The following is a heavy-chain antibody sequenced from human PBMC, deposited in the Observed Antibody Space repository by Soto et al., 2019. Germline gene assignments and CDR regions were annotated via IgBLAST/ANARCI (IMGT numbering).Heavy chain of an antibody. V-gene: IGHV4-61*08. Sequence: QVQLQESGPGLVKPSETLSLTCTVSVSGGSVSTGVHYWSWIRQPPGKGLEWIGYIYYSGSTNYTASLQIRVTISVDTSKNQFSLKLTSVTAADTAVYYCARGYYPSGYWFDRCGRGTLVTVSS. J-gene: IGHJ2*01. CDR2: IYYSGST. CDR1: GGSVSTGVHY. D-gene: IGHD6-13*01. CDR3: ARGYYPSGYWFDR.